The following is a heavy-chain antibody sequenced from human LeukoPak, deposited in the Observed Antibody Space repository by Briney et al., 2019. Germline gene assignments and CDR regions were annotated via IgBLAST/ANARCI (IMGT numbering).Heavy chain of an antibody. D-gene: IGHD2-2*02. Sequence: SETLSLTCAVSGGSISSGGYSWSWIRQPPGKGLVWIGYIYHSGSTYYNPSLKSRVTISVDRSKNQFSLKLSSVTAADTAVYYCARAAFPHIPGLGLFDYWGQGTLVTVSS. CDR2: IYHSGST. V-gene: IGHV4-30-2*01. CDR3: ARAAFPHIPGLGLFDY. CDR1: GGSISSGGYS. J-gene: IGHJ4*02.